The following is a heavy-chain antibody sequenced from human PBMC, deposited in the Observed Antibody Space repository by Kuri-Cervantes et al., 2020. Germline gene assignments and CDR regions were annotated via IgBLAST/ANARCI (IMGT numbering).Heavy chain of an antibody. D-gene: IGHD1-26*01. CDR1: GFTFSDYA. Sequence: GESLKISCAASGFTFSDYAMNWVRQAPGKGLEWVSYISSRGGPIHYADSVRGRFTISRDNAKNSLYLQMNSLRAEDTAVYYCARDPGSGSYFGYYYYYMDVWGKGTTVTVSS. CDR2: ISSRGGPI. CDR3: ARDPGSGSYFGYYYYYMDV. J-gene: IGHJ6*03. V-gene: IGHV3-48*01.